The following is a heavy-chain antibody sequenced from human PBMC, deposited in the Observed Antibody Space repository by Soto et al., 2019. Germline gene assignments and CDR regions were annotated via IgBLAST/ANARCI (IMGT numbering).Heavy chain of an antibody. Sequence: PGGSLRLSCAASGFTFDDYALHWVRQAPGKGLEWVSGISWNSGSIGYADSVKGRFTISRDNAKNSLYLQMNSLRAEDTALYYCAKASSSPGRYNWFDPWGQGTLVTVSS. V-gene: IGHV3-9*01. J-gene: IGHJ5*02. CDR2: ISWNSGSI. D-gene: IGHD6-13*01. CDR1: GFTFDDYA. CDR3: AKASSSPGRYNWFDP.